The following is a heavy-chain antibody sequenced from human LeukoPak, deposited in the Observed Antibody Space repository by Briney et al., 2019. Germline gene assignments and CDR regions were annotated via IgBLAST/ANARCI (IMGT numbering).Heavy chain of an antibody. V-gene: IGHV4-39*01. CDR1: GGSISSSSYY. CDR3: ARQAYSNHHFDY. CDR2: IYYSEST. J-gene: IGHJ4*02. Sequence: PSETVSLTCTVSGGSISSSSYYWGWIRQPPGKGLEWIGSIYYSESTYHNPSLKSRVTISVDTSKNQFSLKLSSVTAADTAVYYCARQAYSNHHFDYWGQGILVRVSS. D-gene: IGHD4-11*01.